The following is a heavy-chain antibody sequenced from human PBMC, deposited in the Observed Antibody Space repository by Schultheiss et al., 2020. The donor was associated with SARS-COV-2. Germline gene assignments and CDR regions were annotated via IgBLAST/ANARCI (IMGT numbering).Heavy chain of an antibody. CDR1: GFSFSDHY. D-gene: IGHD5-24*01. CDR2: IYHSGST. J-gene: IGHJ6*02. Sequence: GSLRLSCAASGFSFSDHYMTWIRQAPGKGLEWIGSIYHSGSTYYNPSLKSRVTISVDTSKNQFSLKLSSVTAADTAVYYCARGTRGDGYHLNYYYYGMDVWGQGTTVTVSS. CDR3: ARGTRGDGYHLNYYYYGMDV. V-gene: IGHV4-38-2*01.